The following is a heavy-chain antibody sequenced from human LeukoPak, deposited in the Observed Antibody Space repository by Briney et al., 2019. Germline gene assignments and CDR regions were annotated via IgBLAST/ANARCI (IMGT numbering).Heavy chain of an antibody. CDR2: ISAYNGNT. V-gene: IGHV1-18*01. CDR1: GYTFTSYG. J-gene: IGHJ5*02. CDR3: ARDPYGSGIMRDGFDP. Sequence: ASVKVSCKASGYTFTSYGISWVRQAPGQGLEWMGWISAYNGNTNYAQKLQGRVTMTTDTSTSTAYMELRSLRSDDTAVYYCARDPYGSGIMRDGFDPWGQGTLVTVSS. D-gene: IGHD3-10*01.